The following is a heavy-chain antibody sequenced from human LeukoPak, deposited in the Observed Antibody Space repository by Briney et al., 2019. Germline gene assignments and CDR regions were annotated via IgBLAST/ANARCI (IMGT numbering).Heavy chain of an antibody. V-gene: IGHV3-30*03. J-gene: IGHJ4*02. D-gene: IGHD5-12*01. CDR2: ISYDGSNK. Sequence: GGSLRLSCAASGFTFSSYGMHWVRQAPGKGLEWVAVISYDGSNKYYADSVKGRFTISRDNSKNTLYLQMNSLRAEDTAVYYCARDQVDIVATSVDYWGQGTLVTVSS. CDR1: GFTFSSYG. CDR3: ARDQVDIVATSVDY.